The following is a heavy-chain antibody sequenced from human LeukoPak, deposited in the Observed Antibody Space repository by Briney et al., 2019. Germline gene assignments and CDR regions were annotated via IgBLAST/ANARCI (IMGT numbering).Heavy chain of an antibody. CDR1: GFTFSTYA. Sequence: GGSLRPSCAASGFTFSTYAMSWVRQAPGKGLEWVSAISGSGGSTYYAESVKGRFTISRDNSKNTLYLQMNSLRAEDTAVYYCAKDRRRVVVWFGELSKGIFDYWGQGTLVTVSS. CDR2: ISGSGGST. V-gene: IGHV3-23*01. D-gene: IGHD3-10*01. CDR3: AKDRRRVVVWFGELSKGIFDY. J-gene: IGHJ4*02.